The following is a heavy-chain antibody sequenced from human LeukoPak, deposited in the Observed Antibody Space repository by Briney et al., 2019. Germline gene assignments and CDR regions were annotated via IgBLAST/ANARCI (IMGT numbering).Heavy chain of an antibody. CDR1: GGSFSGYY. Sequence: MPSETLSLTCAVYGGSFSGYYWSWIRQPPGKGLEWIGEINHSGSTNYNPSLKSRVTISVDTSKNQFSLKLSSVTAADTAVYYCARGLSWSGYYSYYMDVWGKGTTVTVSS. CDR2: INHSGST. J-gene: IGHJ6*03. V-gene: IGHV4-34*01. D-gene: IGHD3-3*01. CDR3: ARGLSWSGYYSYYMDV.